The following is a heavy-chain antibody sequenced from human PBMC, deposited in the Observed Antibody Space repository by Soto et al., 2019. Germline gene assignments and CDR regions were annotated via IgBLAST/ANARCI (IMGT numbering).Heavy chain of an antibody. Sequence: ASETLSLTCAVYGGSFSGYYWSWIRQPPGKGLEWIGEINHSGSTNYNPSLKSRVTISVDTSKNQFSLKLSSVTAADTAVYYCATHRGYSYKSWFDPWGQGTLAPVSS. CDR2: INHSGST. CDR3: ATHRGYSYKSWFDP. V-gene: IGHV4-34*01. CDR1: GGSFSGYY. D-gene: IGHD2-15*01. J-gene: IGHJ5*02.